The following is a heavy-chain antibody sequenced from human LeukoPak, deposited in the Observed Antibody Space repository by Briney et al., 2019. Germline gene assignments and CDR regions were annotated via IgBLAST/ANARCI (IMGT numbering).Heavy chain of an antibody. CDR2: ISSSGSTI. J-gene: IGHJ6*02. Sequence: PGGSLRLSCAASGFTFSDYYMSWIRQAPGKGLEWVSYISSSGSTIYYADSVKGRFTISRDNAKNSLYLQMNSLRAEDTAVYYCARLATVTIYYYGMDVWGQGTTVTVSS. D-gene: IGHD4-17*01. CDR1: GFTFSDYY. V-gene: IGHV3-11*01. CDR3: ARLATVTIYYYGMDV.